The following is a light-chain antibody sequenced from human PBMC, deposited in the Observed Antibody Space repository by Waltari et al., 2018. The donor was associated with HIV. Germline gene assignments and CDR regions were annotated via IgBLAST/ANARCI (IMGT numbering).Light chain of an antibody. CDR1: QSIGRW. J-gene: IGKJ1*01. CDR2: ETS. V-gene: IGKV1-5*03. Sequence: DTVTITCRASQSIGRWLAWYQQKPGEAPKLLIYETSTLETGVPSIFSGSGSGTESTLSVSRLQPEDFATYDCQQYNSHSRTFGQGTRVEIK. CDR3: QQYNSHSRT.